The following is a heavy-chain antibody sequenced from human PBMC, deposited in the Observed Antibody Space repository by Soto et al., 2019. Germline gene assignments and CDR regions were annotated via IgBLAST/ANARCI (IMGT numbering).Heavy chain of an antibody. Sequence: GSLRLSCAASGXNLGNYWMSWVRQAPGKGLQLVSSITNTGGATYHTDSVKGRFIVSIDNSKNVMFLLMRGLVVDDTDLYLCARNHSSDIFGVRTIVENWLDPWGRGSLVTVS. D-gene: IGHD3-3*02. J-gene: IGHJ5*02. CDR3: ARNHSSDIFGVRTIVENWLDP. V-gene: IGHV3-23*01. CDR2: ITNTGGAT. CDR1: GXNLGNYW.